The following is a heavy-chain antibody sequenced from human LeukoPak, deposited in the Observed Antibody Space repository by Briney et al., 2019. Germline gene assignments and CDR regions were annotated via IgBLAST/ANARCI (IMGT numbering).Heavy chain of an antibody. CDR2: IKQDGSEK. Sequence: GGSLRLSCAASGFTFSSYWMSWVRQAPGKGLEWVANIKQDGSEKYYVDSVKGRFTISRDNAKNSLYLQMNSLRAEDTAVYYCARSRYSSSWYGFEYFQHWGQGTLVTVSS. J-gene: IGHJ1*01. CDR1: GFTFSSYW. CDR3: ARSRYSSSWYGFEYFQH. D-gene: IGHD6-13*01. V-gene: IGHV3-7*01.